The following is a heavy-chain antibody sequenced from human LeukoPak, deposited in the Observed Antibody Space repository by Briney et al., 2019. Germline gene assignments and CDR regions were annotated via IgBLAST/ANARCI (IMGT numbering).Heavy chain of an antibody. D-gene: IGHD6-19*01. CDR2: IKQDGSEK. V-gene: IGHV3-7*03. CDR3: ARGGWYSPVAADY. CDR1: GFTFSSYW. J-gene: IGHJ4*02. Sequence: GGSLRLSCAASGFTFSSYWMSWVRQAPGKGLEWVANIKQDGSEKYYVDSVKGRFTISRDNAKNSLYLQMNSLRAEDTAVYYCARGGWYSPVAADYWGQGTLVTVSS.